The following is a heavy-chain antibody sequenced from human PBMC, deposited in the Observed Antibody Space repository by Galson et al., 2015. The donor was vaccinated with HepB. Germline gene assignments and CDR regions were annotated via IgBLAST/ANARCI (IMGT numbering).Heavy chain of an antibody. V-gene: IGHV1-46*01. J-gene: IGHJ4*02. CDR2: TNPSGGTT. CDR1: GYTFTSYY. CDR3: ARGPSYFDY. Sequence: SVKVSCKALGYTFTSYYMHWVRQAPGQGLEWMGITNPSGGTTTYAQKFQGRLTMTRDTSTSTVYMELSSLRSEDTAVYYCARGPSYFDYWGQGTLVTVSS.